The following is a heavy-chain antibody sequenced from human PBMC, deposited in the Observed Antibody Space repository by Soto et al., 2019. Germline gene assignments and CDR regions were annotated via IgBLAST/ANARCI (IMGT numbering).Heavy chain of an antibody. D-gene: IGHD3-22*01. J-gene: IGHJ4*02. CDR1: GFSLRTSGVG. CDR3: AHTHYNNSDMGY. V-gene: IGHV2-5*02. CDR2: IYWDDDK. Sequence: QITLKESGPTLVKPTQTLTLTCTFSGFSLRTSGVGVGWIRQPPGKALEWLALIYWDDDKRYSPSLKSRLTITKDTSKNQVVLTMTNMDPVDTATYYCAHTHYNNSDMGYWGQGTLVTVSS.